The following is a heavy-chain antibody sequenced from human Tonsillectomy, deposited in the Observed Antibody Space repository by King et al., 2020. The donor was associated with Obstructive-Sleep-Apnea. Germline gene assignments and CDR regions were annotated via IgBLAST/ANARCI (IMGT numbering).Heavy chain of an antibody. J-gene: IGHJ4*02. CDR2: ISYDGSNK. CDR1: GFTFSNYA. CDR3: ARAPAGTVLDY. V-gene: IGHV3-30-3*01. D-gene: IGHD6-13*01. Sequence: HVQLVESGGGVVQPGRSLRLSCAASGFTFSNYAIHWVRQAPGKGLEWVAVISYDGSNKHYADSVKGRFTISRDNSKNTLYLQMNSLRAEDTAVYYCARAPAGTVLDYWGQGTLVTVSS.